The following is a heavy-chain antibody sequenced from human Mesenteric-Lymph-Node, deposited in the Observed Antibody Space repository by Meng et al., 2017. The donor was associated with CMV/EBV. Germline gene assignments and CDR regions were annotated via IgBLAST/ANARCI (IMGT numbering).Heavy chain of an antibody. CDR3: AKDIRAVSYSMDV. J-gene: IGHJ6*02. CDR1: GFTFKDYA. V-gene: IGHV3-9*01. CDR2: LSWDTSGI. Sequence: SLKISCAASGFTFKDYAMHWVRQAPGKGLEWVSGLSWDTSGIGYAESVRGRFIISRDNSKNSLYLQMNSLRAEDTALYYCAKDIRAVSYSMDVWGQGTTVTVSS. D-gene: IGHD3-10*01.